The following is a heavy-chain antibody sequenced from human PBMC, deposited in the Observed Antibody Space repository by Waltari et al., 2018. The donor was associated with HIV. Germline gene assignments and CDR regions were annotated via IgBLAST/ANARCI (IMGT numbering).Heavy chain of an antibody. D-gene: IGHD6-6*01. CDR1: GYTFTGYY. CDR2: INPKSGGT. J-gene: IGHJ6*02. Sequence: QVHLVQSGAEVKKPGASVKVSCKASGYTFTGYYIHWVRQAPGQGLEWMGGINPKSGGTKSAQKFQGRVTMTRDTSISTAYMELSRLKSDDTAVFYCARERGEIIAARPEGYYYYGMDVWGQGTTVTVS. V-gene: IGHV1-2*02. CDR3: ARERGEIIAARPEGYYYYGMDV.